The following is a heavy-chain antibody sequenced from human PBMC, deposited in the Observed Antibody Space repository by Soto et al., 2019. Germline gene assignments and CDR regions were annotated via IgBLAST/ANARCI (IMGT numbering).Heavy chain of an antibody. V-gene: IGHV4-39*01. J-gene: IGHJ6*02. Sequence: SETLSLTCTVSGGSISSSSYYWGWIRQPPGKGLEWIGSIYYSGSTYYNPSLKSRVTISVDTSKNQFSLKLSSVTAADTAVYYCASLIRKYYYGSGSYQYGMDVWGQGTTVTVSS. CDR2: IYYSGST. CDR1: GGSISSSSYY. CDR3: ASLIRKYYYGSGSYQYGMDV. D-gene: IGHD3-10*01.